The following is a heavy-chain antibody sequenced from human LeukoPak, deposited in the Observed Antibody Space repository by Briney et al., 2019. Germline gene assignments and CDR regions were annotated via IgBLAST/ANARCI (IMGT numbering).Heavy chain of an antibody. CDR2: ISHSGST. D-gene: IGHD2/OR15-2a*01. J-gene: IGHJ4*02. V-gene: IGHV4-4*02. CDR3: ARNAYYSADY. CDR1: GYSISNGYW. Sequence: PSETLSLTCAVSGYSISNGYWWSWVRQTPEKGLEWLGEISHSGSTNYNPSLKSRVTISLDKTMNQFSLRLTSVTAADTAVYYCARNAYYSADYWGQGTLVTVSS.